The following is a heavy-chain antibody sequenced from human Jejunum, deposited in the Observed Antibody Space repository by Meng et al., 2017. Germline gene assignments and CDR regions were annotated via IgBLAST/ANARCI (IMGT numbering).Heavy chain of an antibody. V-gene: IGHV1-18*01. D-gene: IGHD1-26*01. CDR2: ISVYHGNT. Sequence: QVQLVQSGAEVKNPGASVKVSCQTSGYTFTSYGTSWVRQAPGQGLEWMGWISVYHGNTNYAQKLQGRVTMTTDTSTSTAYMELRSLRSDDTAVYFCARDYSGTSYRYSDYWGQGTLVTVSS. J-gene: IGHJ4*02. CDR3: ARDYSGTSYRYSDY. CDR1: GYTFTSYG.